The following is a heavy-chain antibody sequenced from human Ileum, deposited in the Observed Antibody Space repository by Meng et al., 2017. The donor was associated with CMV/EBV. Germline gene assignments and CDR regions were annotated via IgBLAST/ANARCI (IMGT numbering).Heavy chain of an antibody. V-gene: IGHV4-4*07. Sequence: QGQLQESGPGLLKPSEPLSLTCTVSGGSVNNYYWSWIRQSAGKGLEWIGRFYSSDTYNYHPSLDSRVTMSLDTSKNQFSLNLRSVTAADTATYYCARGPGASTREGFDYWGLGTLVTVSS. D-gene: IGHD1-26*01. J-gene: IGHJ4*02. CDR2: FYSSDTY. CDR1: GGSVNNYY. CDR3: ARGPGASTREGFDY.